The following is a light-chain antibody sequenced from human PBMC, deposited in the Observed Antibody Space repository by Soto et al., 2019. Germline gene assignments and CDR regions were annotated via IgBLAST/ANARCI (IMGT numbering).Light chain of an antibody. CDR3: SSYTSSSTLGV. V-gene: IGLV2-14*01. CDR2: EVS. J-gene: IGLJ1*01. CDR1: SSDVGGSNY. Sequence: QPVLTQPASVSGSPGKSITISCTGTSSDVGGSNYVSWYQQHPGKAPKLMIYEVSNRPSGVSNRFSGSKSGNTASLTISGLQAEDEADYYCSSYTSSSTLGVFGTGTKLTVL.